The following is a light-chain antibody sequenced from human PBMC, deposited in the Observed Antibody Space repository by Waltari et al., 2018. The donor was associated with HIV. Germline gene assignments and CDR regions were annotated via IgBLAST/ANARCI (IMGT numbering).Light chain of an antibody. CDR2: MTS. J-gene: IGKJ1*01. Sequence: DIVMTQSPFSLPVTPGEPASISCRSNQSLLHTNGHNYLDWYFQKPGHSPQVLIYMTSNRASGVPDRFSGTGSGSDFALKISRVEAEDVGTYYCMQALQTPRTFGQGTKVEIK. CDR3: MQALQTPRT. V-gene: IGKV2-28*01. CDR1: QSLLHTNGHNY.